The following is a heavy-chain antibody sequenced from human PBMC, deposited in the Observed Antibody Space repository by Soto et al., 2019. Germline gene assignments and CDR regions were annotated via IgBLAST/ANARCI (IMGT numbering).Heavy chain of an antibody. CDR3: ARVAWQLVRLEHYMDV. CDR2: ISSSSSTI. CDR1: GFTFSSYS. J-gene: IGHJ6*03. Sequence: PGGSLRLSCAASGFTFSSYSMNWVRQAPGKGLEWVSYISSSSSTIYYADSVKGRFTISRDNAKNSLYLQMNSLRAEDTAVYYCARVAWQLVRLEHYMDVWGKGTTVTVSS. D-gene: IGHD6-6*01. V-gene: IGHV3-48*01.